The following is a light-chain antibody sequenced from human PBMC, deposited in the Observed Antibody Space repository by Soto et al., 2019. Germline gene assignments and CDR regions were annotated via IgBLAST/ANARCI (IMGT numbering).Light chain of an antibody. Sequence: EIVLTQSPGTLSLSPGERVTLSCRASQSVSSTYLAWYQQKPGQAPRLLIYGASNRATGIPDRFSGSGSGTDFTLTINRLEPGDFAVYYCQQYGSSPYTFGQGTKLEIK. CDR1: QSVSSTY. V-gene: IGKV3-20*01. J-gene: IGKJ2*01. CDR3: QQYGSSPYT. CDR2: GAS.